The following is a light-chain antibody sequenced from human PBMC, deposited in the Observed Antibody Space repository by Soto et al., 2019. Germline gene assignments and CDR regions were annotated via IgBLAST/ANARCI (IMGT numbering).Light chain of an antibody. CDR1: QSISSW. CDR3: QQLTSYPRST. V-gene: IGKV1-5*01. J-gene: IGKJ5*01. Sequence: DIKITQSASTLSASVGDRVTITCRASQSISSWLAWYQQKPGKAPKLLIYAASTLQTGVPSRFSGSGSGTEFTLTISSLQPEDFATYHCQQLTSYPRSTFGQGTRWRL. CDR2: AAS.